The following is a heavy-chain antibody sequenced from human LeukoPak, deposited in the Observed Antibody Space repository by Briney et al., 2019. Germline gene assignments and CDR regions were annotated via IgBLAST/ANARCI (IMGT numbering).Heavy chain of an antibody. CDR2: ITSSSTYI. J-gene: IGHJ6*03. V-gene: IGHV3-21*01. Sequence: PGGSLRLSCAASGFTLSNAWMNWVRQAPGKGLEWVSSITSSSTYIYYADSVKGRFTISRDNAKNSLYLQMNSLRAEDTAVYYCARDPYSGGYGDYYYYYMDLWGQGTTVTISS. CDR1: GFTLSNAW. D-gene: IGHD1-26*01. CDR3: ARDPYSGGYGDYYYYYMDL.